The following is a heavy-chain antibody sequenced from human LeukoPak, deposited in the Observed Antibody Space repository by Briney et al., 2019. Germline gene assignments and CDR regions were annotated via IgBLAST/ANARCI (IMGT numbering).Heavy chain of an antibody. CDR2: IKSKGGGGTT. CDR3: TTVRGPGDYAFDY. CDR1: GFTFSIAW. Sequence: GGSLRLSCAASGFTFSIAWMTWVRQAPGKGLEWVGRIKSKGGGGTTDYSAPVKGRFTISRDDSKTTLYLQMNSLETEDTALYYCTTVRGPGDYAFDYWGQGTVVTVSS. J-gene: IGHJ4*02. D-gene: IGHD4-17*01. V-gene: IGHV3-15*01.